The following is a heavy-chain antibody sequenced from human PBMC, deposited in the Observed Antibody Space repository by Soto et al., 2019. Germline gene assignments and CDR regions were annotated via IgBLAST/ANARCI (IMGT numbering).Heavy chain of an antibody. CDR3: ARMDTAMVRYYYYYMDV. D-gene: IGHD5-18*01. CDR1: GYTFTSYG. V-gene: IGHV1-18*01. Sequence: GASVKVSCKASGYTFTSYGISWVRQAPGQGFEWMGWISAYNGNTNYAQKLQGRVTMTTDTSTSTAYMELRSLRSDDTAVYYCARMDTAMVRYYYYYMDVWGKGTTVTVSS. CDR2: ISAYNGNT. J-gene: IGHJ6*03.